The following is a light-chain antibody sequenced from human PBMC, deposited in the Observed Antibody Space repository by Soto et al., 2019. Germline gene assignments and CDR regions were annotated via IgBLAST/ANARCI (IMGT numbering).Light chain of an antibody. V-gene: IGKV3-15*01. CDR1: QNINAF. CDR2: GAS. Sequence: EIVMTQSPATLSVSPGERATLSCRASQNINAFLAWYQQKPGQAPRLLIYGASTRAAGIPARLGGSGSGSEFTLTISSLQSEDFAVYYCHQYNNWPGTFGQGTKVDIK. CDR3: HQYNNWPGT. J-gene: IGKJ1*01.